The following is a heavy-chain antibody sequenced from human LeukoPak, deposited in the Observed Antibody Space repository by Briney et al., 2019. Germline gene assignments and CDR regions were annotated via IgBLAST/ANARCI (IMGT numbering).Heavy chain of an antibody. Sequence: PGGSLRLSCAASGFTFSSYAMSWVRQAPGKGLEWVSVISGGGGITYYVDSVKGRFTISRDNAKNTLYLLTNSLRAEDTAVFYCAKAMTAGYSSGPSDYWGQGTLVTVSS. J-gene: IGHJ4*02. CDR2: ISGGGGIT. V-gene: IGHV3-23*01. CDR3: AKAMTAGYSSGPSDY. D-gene: IGHD6-19*01. CDR1: GFTFSSYA.